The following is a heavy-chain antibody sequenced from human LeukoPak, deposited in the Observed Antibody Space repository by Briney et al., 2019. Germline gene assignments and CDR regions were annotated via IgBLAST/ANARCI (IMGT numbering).Heavy chain of an antibody. Sequence: PGGSLRHSCAASGFAFSSYAMHWVRQAPGKGLEWVAVISYDGSNKYYADSVKGRFTISRDNSKNTLYLQMNSLRAEDTAVYYCARGGARLQVVGYMDVWGKGTTVTVSS. CDR1: GFAFSSYA. CDR3: ARGGARLQVVGYMDV. J-gene: IGHJ6*03. D-gene: IGHD4-11*01. V-gene: IGHV3-30*01. CDR2: ISYDGSNK.